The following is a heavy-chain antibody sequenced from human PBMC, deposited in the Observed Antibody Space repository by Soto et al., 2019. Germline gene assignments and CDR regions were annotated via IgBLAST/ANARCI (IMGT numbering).Heavy chain of an antibody. J-gene: IGHJ5*02. D-gene: IGHD1-26*01. CDR3: ARWDPEADWFDP. CDR2: IIPIFGTA. CDR1: GGTFSSYA. V-gene: IGHV1-69*12. Sequence: QVQLVQSGAEVKKPGSSVKVSCKASGGTFSSYAISWVRQAPGQGLEWMGGIIPIFGTANYGQKFQGRVTITADESTGTAYMELSSRRSEDTAVYYCARWDPEADWFDPWGQGTLVTVSS.